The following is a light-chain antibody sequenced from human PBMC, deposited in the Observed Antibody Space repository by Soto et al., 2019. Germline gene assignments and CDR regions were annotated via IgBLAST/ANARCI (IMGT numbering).Light chain of an antibody. J-gene: IGKJ5*01. Sequence: IVGTQSPATLSLSPRERATLSCRASQSVRSYLAWYQQKPGQAPRLLISGVYSRAAGIPDRLSGSGSGTEFTLTISRLQSEDFAVYCCQLYNTWPITFGQGTRLEIK. CDR2: GVY. V-gene: IGKV3D-15*01. CDR1: QSVRSY. CDR3: QLYNTWPIT.